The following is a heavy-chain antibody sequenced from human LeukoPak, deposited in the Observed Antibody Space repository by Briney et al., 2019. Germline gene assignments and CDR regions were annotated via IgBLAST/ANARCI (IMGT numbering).Heavy chain of an antibody. D-gene: IGHD2-21*02. CDR2: INSDGSTI. CDR1: GFTFSSHE. V-gene: IGHV3-48*03. Sequence: PGGSLRLSCAASGFTFSSHEMNWVRQAPGKGLECVSYINSDGSTIYYADSVKGRFTISRDNAKNSLSLQMNSLRAEDTAVYYCAREARTAVTAIRSFDYWGQGTLVTVSS. CDR3: AREARTAVTAIRSFDY. J-gene: IGHJ4*02.